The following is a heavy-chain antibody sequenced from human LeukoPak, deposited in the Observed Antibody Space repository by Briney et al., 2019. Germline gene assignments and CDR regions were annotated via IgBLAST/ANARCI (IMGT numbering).Heavy chain of an antibody. CDR3: ARFKSASTMIIPVPGYFEY. Sequence: LAASVKVSCKASGGTFSSYAISWVRQAPGQGLEWMGGIIPIFGTANYAQKFQGRVTITADESTSTTYMELSSLRSEDTAVYYCARFKSASTMIIPVPGYFEYWGQGTLVTVSS. J-gene: IGHJ4*02. CDR1: GGTFSSYA. CDR2: IIPIFGTA. D-gene: IGHD3-22*01. V-gene: IGHV1-69*13.